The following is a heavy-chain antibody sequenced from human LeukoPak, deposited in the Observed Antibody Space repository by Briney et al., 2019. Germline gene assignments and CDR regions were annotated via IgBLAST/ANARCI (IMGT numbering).Heavy chain of an antibody. CDR2: INHSGST. CDR1: GGSFSGYY. Sequence: NPSETLSLTCAVYGGSFSGYYWSWIRQPPGKGLEWIGEINHSGSTNYNPSLKSRVTISVDTSKNQFSLKLSSVTAADTAVYYCARGGYGDYGTGGFDFDYWGQGTLVTVSS. J-gene: IGHJ4*02. D-gene: IGHD4-17*01. V-gene: IGHV4-34*01. CDR3: ARGGYGDYGTGGFDFDY.